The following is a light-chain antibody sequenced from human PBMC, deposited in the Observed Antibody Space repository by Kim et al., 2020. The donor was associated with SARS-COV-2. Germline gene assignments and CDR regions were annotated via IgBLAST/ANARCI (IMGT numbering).Light chain of an antibody. Sequence: QSALTQPRSVSGSPGQSVTISCTGTSSDIGTYNYVSWYQQYPGKAPKLIISDVTERPSGVPDRFSGSKSGNMASLTISGLQAEEEADYYGSSYAGNYIRWFGGGAKLTAL. V-gene: IGLV2-11*01. CDR3: SSYAGNYIRW. CDR2: DVT. J-gene: IGLJ3*02. CDR1: SSDIGTYNY.